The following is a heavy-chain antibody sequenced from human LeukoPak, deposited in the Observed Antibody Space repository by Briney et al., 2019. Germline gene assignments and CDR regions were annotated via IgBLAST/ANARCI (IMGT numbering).Heavy chain of an antibody. Sequence: ASVTVSCTASGYTFTSYYMHWVRQAPGQGLEWMGIINPSGGSTNYAQKLQGRVTMTTDTSTSTAYMELRSLRSDDTAVYYCARDYYGSGSYHFDYWGQGTLVTVSS. CDR2: INPSGGST. CDR1: GYTFTSYY. D-gene: IGHD3-10*01. V-gene: IGHV1-46*01. J-gene: IGHJ4*02. CDR3: ARDYYGSGSYHFDY.